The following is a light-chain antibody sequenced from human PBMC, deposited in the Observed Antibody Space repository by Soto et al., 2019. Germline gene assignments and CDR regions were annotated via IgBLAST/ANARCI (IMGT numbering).Light chain of an antibody. CDR2: GAS. V-gene: IGKV3-15*01. CDR3: QQYNNCPFT. J-gene: IGKJ3*01. Sequence: ISQWPATLSMSPGERATLSCRASQSVNSNLAWYQQKPGQAPRLLIYGASTRATGIPASFIGNGSGTEFTLTASSLQPEDFAVYYWQQYNNCPFTFRSGTKVYIK. CDR1: QSVNSN.